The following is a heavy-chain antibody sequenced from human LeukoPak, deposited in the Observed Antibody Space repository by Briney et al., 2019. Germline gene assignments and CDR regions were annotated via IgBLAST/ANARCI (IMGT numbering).Heavy chain of an antibody. CDR3: ASHSGYVYIFAFDI. CDR1: GLTFSSYA. CDR2: ISGSGGST. Sequence: QAGGSLRLSCAASGLTFSSYAMMWLRQAPGKGLEWVSAISGSGGSTYYADSVKGRFTISRDNSKNTLYLQMNSLRAEDTAVYYCASHSGYVYIFAFDIWGQGTMVTVSS. V-gene: IGHV3-23*01. J-gene: IGHJ3*02. D-gene: IGHD5-12*01.